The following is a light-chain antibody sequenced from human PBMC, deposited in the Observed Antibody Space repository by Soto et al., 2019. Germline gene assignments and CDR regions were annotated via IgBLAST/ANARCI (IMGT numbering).Light chain of an antibody. Sequence: EIVLKQSPGPLSLSPGERATLSCRASQSVSSTYLAWYQQKPGQAPRLLIYRTSTRATGIPDRFTGSGSGTDFTLTISRLEPEDFAVFYCHQYGSSPQTFGQGTKVDIK. CDR2: RTS. V-gene: IGKV3-20*01. CDR1: QSVSSTY. CDR3: HQYGSSPQT. J-gene: IGKJ1*01.